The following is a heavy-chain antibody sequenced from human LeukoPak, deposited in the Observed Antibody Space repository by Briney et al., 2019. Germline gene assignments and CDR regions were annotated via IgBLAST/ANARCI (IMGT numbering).Heavy chain of an antibody. V-gene: IGHV4-59*08. CDR3: ARHLDWDSGGDAFDF. Sequence: SETLSLTCSVSGGSIRPYYWSWIRQSPGKGVEWIGYIYYSGTTNYNPSLRSRVTISVDTSKNQFSLKLTSVTAADTAMYYCARHLDWDSGGDAFDFWGQGTMVTVSS. CDR1: GGSIRPYY. J-gene: IGHJ3*01. D-gene: IGHD3/OR15-3a*01. CDR2: IYYSGTT.